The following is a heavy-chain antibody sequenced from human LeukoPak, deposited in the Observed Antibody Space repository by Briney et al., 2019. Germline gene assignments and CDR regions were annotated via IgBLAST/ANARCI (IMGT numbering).Heavy chain of an antibody. CDR3: ARGRGSWGDYFDY. Sequence: SVKVSCKASGYTFTSYAMHWVRQAPGQRLEWMGWINAGNGNTKYSQKFQGRVTITRDTSASTAYMELSSLRSEDTAVYYCARGRGSWGDYFDYWGQGTLVTVSS. CDR1: GYTFTSYA. J-gene: IGHJ4*02. V-gene: IGHV1-3*01. D-gene: IGHD1-26*01. CDR2: INAGNGNT.